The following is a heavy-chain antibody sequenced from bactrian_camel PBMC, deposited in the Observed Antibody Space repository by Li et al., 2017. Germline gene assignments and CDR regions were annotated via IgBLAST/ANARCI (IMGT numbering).Heavy chain of an antibody. CDR2: ISNDGST. J-gene: IGHJ6*01. D-gene: IGHD1*01. CDR3: AAYSSPTPTWVLREPRFAA. V-gene: IGHV3S53*01. CDR1: GYIFSGCG. Sequence: VQLVESGGGSVQSGGSLKLSCAASGYIFSGCGMGWYRQAPGRERELVSTISNDGSTYYAASVKGRFTISQDNAKNTVSLQMNSLKTEDTAMYYCAAYSSPTPTWVLREPRFAAWGQGTQVTVS.